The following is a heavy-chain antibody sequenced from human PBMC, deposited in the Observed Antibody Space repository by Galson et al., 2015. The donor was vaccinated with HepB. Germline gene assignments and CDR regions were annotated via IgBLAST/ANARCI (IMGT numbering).Heavy chain of an antibody. CDR1: GGSISSSNW. J-gene: IGHJ6*03. V-gene: IGHV4-4*02. CDR3: ARVLRYSFYMDV. D-gene: IGHD2-15*01. Sequence: TLSLTCAVSGGSISSSNWWSWIRQPPGKGLEWIGNIYYSGSTSYNPSLKSRVTMSVDTSKNQFSLKLSSVTAADTTVYYCARVLRYSFYMDVWGKGTTVTVSS. CDR2: IYYSGST.